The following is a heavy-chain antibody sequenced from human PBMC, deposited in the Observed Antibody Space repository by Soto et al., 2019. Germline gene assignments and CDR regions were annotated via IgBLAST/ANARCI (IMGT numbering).Heavy chain of an antibody. V-gene: IGHV4-59*01. CDR3: ARALVGAIAY. Sequence: SETLSLTYTVSGGSISSYYWSWSRQPPGKGLEWIGYIYYSGSTNYNPSLKSRGTISVDTSKNQFSLKLSSVTAADTAVSYCARALVGAIAYWGQGTLVIV. CDR1: GGSISSYY. J-gene: IGHJ4*02. D-gene: IGHD1-26*01. CDR2: IYYSGST.